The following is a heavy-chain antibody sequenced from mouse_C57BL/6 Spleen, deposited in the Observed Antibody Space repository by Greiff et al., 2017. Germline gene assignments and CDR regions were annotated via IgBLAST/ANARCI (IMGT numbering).Heavy chain of an antibody. V-gene: IGHV1-4*01. CDR3: ASPYYYGSSHWYFDV. CDR1: GYTFTSYT. Sequence: VKLMESGAELARPGASVKMSCKASGYTFTSYTMHWVKQRPGQGLEWIGYINPSSGYTKYNQKFKDKATLTADKSSSTAYMQLGSLTSEDSAVYYCASPYYYGSSHWYFDVWGTGTTVTVAS. D-gene: IGHD1-1*01. J-gene: IGHJ1*03. CDR2: INPSSGYT.